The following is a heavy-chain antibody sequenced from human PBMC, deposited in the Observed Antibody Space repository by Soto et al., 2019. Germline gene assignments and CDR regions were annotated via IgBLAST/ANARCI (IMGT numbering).Heavy chain of an antibody. J-gene: IGHJ4*02. D-gene: IGHD1-26*01. V-gene: IGHV4-59*08. Sequence: QVQLQESGPGLVRPSETLSLTCTVSGGSITPYYWTWIRQPPGKGLEWMGYIYYSGTTTTYNPSLKSRITLSVDTSKNQFSLKLSSVTAADTAVYYCARLGGSYAVPHFDYWGQGTLVTVSS. CDR1: GGSITPYY. CDR3: ARLGGSYAVPHFDY. CDR2: IYYSGTTT.